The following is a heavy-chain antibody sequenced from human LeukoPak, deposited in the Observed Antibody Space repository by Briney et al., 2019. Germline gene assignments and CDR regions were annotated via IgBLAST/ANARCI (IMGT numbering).Heavy chain of an antibody. D-gene: IGHD4-17*01. V-gene: IGHV3-21*01. J-gene: IGHJ5*02. Sequence: PGGSLRLSCVASGFSFSSYVMNWVRQAPGKGLEWVSSISSSSSYIYYADSVKGRFTISRDNAKSSLYLQMSSLRAEDTAVYYCARDRESGEGSRYNWFDPWGQGTLVTVSS. CDR1: GFSFSSYV. CDR3: ARDRESGEGSRYNWFDP. CDR2: ISSSSSYI.